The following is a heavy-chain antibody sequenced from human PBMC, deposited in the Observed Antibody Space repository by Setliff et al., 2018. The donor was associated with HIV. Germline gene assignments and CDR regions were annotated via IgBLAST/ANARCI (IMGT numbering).Heavy chain of an antibody. D-gene: IGHD2-2*01. CDR1: GGSVSNYY. CDR2: INTSGST. V-gene: IGHV4-4*07. J-gene: IGHJ6*03. Sequence: PSETLSLTCTVSGGSVSNYYWTWIRQSAGKGLEWIGHINTSGSTNYNPSLKNRLTMSLDTSKQQFSLRLSSVTAADTAIYYCARGGPSVPCTSVSCPPYYYMDVWGKGATVTVSS. CDR3: ARGGPSVPCTSVSCPPYYYMDV.